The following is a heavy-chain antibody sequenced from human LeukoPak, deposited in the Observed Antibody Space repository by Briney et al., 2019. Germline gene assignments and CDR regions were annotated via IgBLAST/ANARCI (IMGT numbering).Heavy chain of an antibody. J-gene: IGHJ4*02. CDR2: VYTSGST. CDR3: ARGEMATIFL. D-gene: IGHD5-24*01. Sequence: PSETLSLTCTVSGGSISSSSYYRGWIRQPAGKGLEWIGRVYTSGSTNYNPSLKSRVTISLDPSKTQFSLKLNSVTAADTAVYFCARGEMATIFLWGQGTLVTVSS. CDR1: GGSISSSSYY. V-gene: IGHV4-61*02.